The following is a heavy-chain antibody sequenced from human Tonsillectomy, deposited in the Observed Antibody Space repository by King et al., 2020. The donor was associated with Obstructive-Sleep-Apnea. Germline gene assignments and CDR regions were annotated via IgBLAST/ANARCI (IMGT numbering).Heavy chain of an antibody. CDR1: GFTFSSYA. Sequence: VQLVESGGGLVQPGGSLRLSCAASGFTFSSYAMTWVRQAPGKGLEWVSALSGSGGSTYYADSVKGRFTISRDNSKYTLYLQMNSLRAEDTAVYFCAKDSVSGTYFPDYWGHGTLVTVSS. CDR2: LSGSGGST. D-gene: IGHD2/OR15-2a*01. CDR3: AKDSVSGTYFPDY. J-gene: IGHJ4*01. V-gene: IGHV3-23*04.